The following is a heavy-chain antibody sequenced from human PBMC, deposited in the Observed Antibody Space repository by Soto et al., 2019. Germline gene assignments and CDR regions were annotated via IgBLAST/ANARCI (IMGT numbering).Heavy chain of an antibody. J-gene: IGHJ4*02. CDR2: IIPIFGTA. CDR1: GGTFSSYA. V-gene: IGHV1-69*13. CDR3: ARERIAAAGIFDY. D-gene: IGHD6-13*01. Sequence: GASVKVSRKASGGTFSSYAISWVRQAPGQGLEWMGGIIPIFGTANYAQKFQGRVTITADESTSTAYMELSSLRSEDTAVYYCARERIAAAGIFDYWGQGTLVTVSS.